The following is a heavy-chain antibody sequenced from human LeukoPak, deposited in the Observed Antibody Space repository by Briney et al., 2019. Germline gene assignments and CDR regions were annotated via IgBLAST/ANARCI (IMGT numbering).Heavy chain of an antibody. CDR2: ISNSGGTT. V-gene: IGHV3-11*01. Sequence: GGSLRLSCAASGFSFSDHYMTWIRQAPGKGLEWLSYISNSGGTTNYADSVKGRFTVSRDNAKNSLFLQMSNLRAEDTAVYYCARTARLLDYWGQGTLVTVSS. CDR3: ARTARLLDY. D-gene: IGHD2-21*02. CDR1: GFSFSDHY. J-gene: IGHJ4*02.